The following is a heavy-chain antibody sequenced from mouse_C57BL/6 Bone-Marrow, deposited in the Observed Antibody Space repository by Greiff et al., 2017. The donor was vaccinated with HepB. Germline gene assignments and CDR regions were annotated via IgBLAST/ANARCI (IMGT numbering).Heavy chain of an antibody. Sequence: VQLQQPGAELVKPGASVKLSCKASGYTFTSYWMHWVKQRPGQGLEWIGMIHPNSGSTNYNEKFKSKATLTVDKSAITAYMQLSSLTSEDSAFYYCARDYDYLWYFDVWGTGTTVTVSS. CDR3: ARDYDYLWYFDV. CDR1: GYTFTSYW. CDR2: IHPNSGST. V-gene: IGHV1-64*01. J-gene: IGHJ1*03. D-gene: IGHD2-4*01.